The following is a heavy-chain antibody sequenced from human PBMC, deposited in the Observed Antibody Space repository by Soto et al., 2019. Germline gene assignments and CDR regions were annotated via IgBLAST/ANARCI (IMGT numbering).Heavy chain of an antibody. D-gene: IGHD1-1*01. J-gene: IGHJ6*02. V-gene: IGHV1-3*01. Sequence: ASVKVSCKASGYTFTTHAMHWVRQAPGQSLEWMGWINGGTGQTKHTQRFQGRVNITGDTSASTAYMELSSLRSEDTAVNYCARGKGMEENYYYYGLDIWGQGTTVTVSS. CDR2: INGGTGQT. CDR3: ARGKGMEENYYYYGLDI. CDR1: GYTFTTHA.